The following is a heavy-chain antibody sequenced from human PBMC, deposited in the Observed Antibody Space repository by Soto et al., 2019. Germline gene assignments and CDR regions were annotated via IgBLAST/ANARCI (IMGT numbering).Heavy chain of an antibody. CDR3: AREGQIWFGELYPFDY. V-gene: IGHV4-34*01. J-gene: IGHJ4*02. CDR1: GGSFSGYY. Sequence: KSSETLSLTCAVYGGSFSGYYWSWIRQPPGKGLEWIGEINHSGSTNYNPSLKSRVTISVDTSKNQFSLKLSSVTAADTAVYYCAREGQIWFGELYPFDYWGQGTLVTVSS. D-gene: IGHD3-10*01. CDR2: INHSGST.